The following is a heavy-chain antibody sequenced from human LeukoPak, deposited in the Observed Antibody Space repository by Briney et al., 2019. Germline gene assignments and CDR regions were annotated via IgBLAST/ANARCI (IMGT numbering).Heavy chain of an antibody. CDR1: GFTFSSYE. V-gene: IGHV3-48*03. D-gene: IGHD3-3*01. CDR2: ISSSGNTI. Sequence: GGSLRLSCAASGFTFSSYEMNWVRQAPGKGLEWVSYISSSGNTIYYADSVKGRFTISRDNAKSSLYLQMDSLRAEDTALYYCASQGITIFGVVPAVGYYGMDVWGKGTTVSFSS. J-gene: IGHJ6*04. CDR3: ASQGITIFGVVPAVGYYGMDV.